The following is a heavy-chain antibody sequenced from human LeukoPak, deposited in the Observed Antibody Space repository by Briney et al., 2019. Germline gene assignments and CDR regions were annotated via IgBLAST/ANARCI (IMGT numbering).Heavy chain of an antibody. V-gene: IGHV3-11*01. D-gene: IGHD3-9*01. CDR3: ARVPEYDILTGLHFDY. J-gene: IGHJ4*02. CDR2: ISSSGSTI. Sequence: TPGGSLRLSCAASGFTFSDYYMSWIRQAPGKGLEWVSYISSSGSTIYYADSVKGRFTISRDNAKNSLYLQMNSLRAEDTAVYYCARVPEYDILTGLHFDYWGQGTLVTVSS. CDR1: GFTFSDYY.